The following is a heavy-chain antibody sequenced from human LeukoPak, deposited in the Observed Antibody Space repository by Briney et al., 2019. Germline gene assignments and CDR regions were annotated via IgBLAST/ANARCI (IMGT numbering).Heavy chain of an antibody. Sequence: PGGSLRLSCAASGFTFSSYSMNWVRQAPGKGLEWVSSISSSSSFIYYADSVKGRFTISRDNAKNSLYLQMNSLRAEDTAVYYCARDQGWAPGLAHYWGQGTLVTVSS. CDR3: ARDQGWAPGLAHY. CDR1: GFTFSSYS. D-gene: IGHD3-3*02. V-gene: IGHV3-21*01. CDR2: ISSSSSFI. J-gene: IGHJ4*02.